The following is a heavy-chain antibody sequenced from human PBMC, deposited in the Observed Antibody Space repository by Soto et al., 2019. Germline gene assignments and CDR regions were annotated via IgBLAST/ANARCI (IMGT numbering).Heavy chain of an antibody. V-gene: IGHV1-24*01. Sequence: ASVKVSCKVSGYTLTELSMHWVRQAPGKGLEWMGGFDPEDGETIYAQKFQGRVTMTEDTSTDTAYMELSSLRSEDTAVYYCATPSRISGHSILPYYYYGMDVWGQGTTVTVYS. J-gene: IGHJ6*02. CDR1: GYTLTELS. D-gene: IGHD3-22*01. CDR2: FDPEDGET. CDR3: ATPSRISGHSILPYYYYGMDV.